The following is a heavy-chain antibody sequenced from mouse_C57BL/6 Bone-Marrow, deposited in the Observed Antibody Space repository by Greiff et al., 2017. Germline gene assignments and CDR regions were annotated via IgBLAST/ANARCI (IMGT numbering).Heavy chain of an antibody. J-gene: IGHJ1*03. CDR2: IRSKSNNYAT. CDR1: GFSFNTYA. V-gene: IGHV10-1*01. Sequence: DVMLVESGGGLVQPKGSLKLSCAASGFSFNTYAMNWVRQAPGKGLEWVARIRSKSNNYATYYADSVKDRFTISRDDSESMLYLQMNNLKTEDTAMYYCVRSGSSPYWYFDVWGTGTTVTVSS. D-gene: IGHD1-1*01. CDR3: VRSGSSPYWYFDV.